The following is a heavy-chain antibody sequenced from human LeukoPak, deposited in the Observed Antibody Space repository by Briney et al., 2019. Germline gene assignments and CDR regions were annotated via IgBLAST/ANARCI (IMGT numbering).Heavy chain of an antibody. D-gene: IGHD6-13*01. CDR1: GFTFSSRA. CDR3: AKFPRIAAAGVLEY. Sequence: AGGSLRLSCAASGFTFSSRAMSWVRQAPGKGREWVSSISGSGGSTYYADSVKGRFTISRDNSKNTLHLQMKSLRAEDTAVYYCAKFPRIAAAGVLEYGGQGTLVTVSS. CDR2: ISGSGGST. J-gene: IGHJ4*02. V-gene: IGHV3-23*01.